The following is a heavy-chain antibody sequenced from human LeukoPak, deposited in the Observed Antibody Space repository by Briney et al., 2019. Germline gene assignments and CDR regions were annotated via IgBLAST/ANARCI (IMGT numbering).Heavy chain of an antibody. CDR2: SYTSGSP. D-gene: IGHD5-18*01. J-gene: IGHJ3*02. CDR1: GGSISSYY. V-gene: IGHV4-4*07. CDR3: ASTLDVYTAMVYKRDAFDI. Sequence: PSETLSLTCTVSGGSISSYYWSWIWHPAGKGKEWVGRSYTSGSPNSNSSPKRRVTMSVDTSKSQFSLKLSSVTAADTAVYYCASTLDVYTAMVYKRDAFDIWGQGTMVTVSS.